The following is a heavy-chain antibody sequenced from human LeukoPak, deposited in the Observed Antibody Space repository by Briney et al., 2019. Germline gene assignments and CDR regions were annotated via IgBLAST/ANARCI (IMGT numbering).Heavy chain of an antibody. V-gene: IGHV3-23*01. CDR3: AKDYSDSRVGDVFFEY. D-gene: IGHD1-26*01. J-gene: IGHJ4*02. CDR1: GLTFSSYA. CDR2: ITSGFTQ. Sequence: PGGSLSLSCAASGLTFSSYAMSWVRQAPGKGLEWVSGITSGFTQHYADSVKGRFTISRDNSKNTFHLQMNSLRAEDTAVYYCAKDYSDSRVGDVFFEYWGQGTMVTVSS.